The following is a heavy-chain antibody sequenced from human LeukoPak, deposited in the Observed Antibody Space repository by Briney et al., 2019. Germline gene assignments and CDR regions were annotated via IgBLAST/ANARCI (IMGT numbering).Heavy chain of an antibody. CDR2: ISGSGGST. D-gene: IGHD1-14*01. Sequence: GGTLRLSCAASGFTFSNYAMNWVRQAPGKGLEWVSAISGSGGSTYYADSVKGRFTISRDNSKNTLFLQMNSLRAEDTAVYYCAKPARTDYADYWGQGALVTVSS. CDR1: GFTFSNYA. V-gene: IGHV3-23*01. CDR3: AKPARTDYADY. J-gene: IGHJ4*02.